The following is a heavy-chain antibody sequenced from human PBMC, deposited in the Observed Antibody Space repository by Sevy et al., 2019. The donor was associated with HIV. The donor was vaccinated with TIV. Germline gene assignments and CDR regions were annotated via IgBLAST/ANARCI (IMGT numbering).Heavy chain of an antibody. CDR3: ARDERTQQLPFWDY. CDR1: GGSFSGYY. J-gene: IGHJ4*02. CDR2: INHSGST. Sequence: SETLSLTCAVYGGSFSGYYWSWIRQPPGKGLEWIGEINHSGSTNYNPSLKSRVTISVDTSKNQFSLKLSSVTAADTAVYYCARDERTQQLPFWDYWGQGTLVTVSS. V-gene: IGHV4-34*01. D-gene: IGHD6-13*01.